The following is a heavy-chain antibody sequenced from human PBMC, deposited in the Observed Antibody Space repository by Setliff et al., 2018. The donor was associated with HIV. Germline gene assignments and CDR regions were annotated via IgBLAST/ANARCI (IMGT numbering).Heavy chain of an antibody. CDR3: ARRYSSGYFVY. CDR2: IYYSGST. Sequence: SETLSLTCTVSGGIISSDSFFWSWIRQPPGKGLEWIGSIYYSGSTYYNPSLKSRVTISVDTSKNQFSLKLSSVTAADTAVYYCARRYSSGYFVYWGQGTLVTVSS. V-gene: IGHV4-39*01. J-gene: IGHJ4*02. D-gene: IGHD3-22*01. CDR1: GGIISSDSFF.